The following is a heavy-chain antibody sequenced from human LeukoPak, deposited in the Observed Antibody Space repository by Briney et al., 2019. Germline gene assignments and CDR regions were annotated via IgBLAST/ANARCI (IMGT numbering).Heavy chain of an antibody. CDR1: GFTSGLYA. J-gene: IGHJ4*02. CDR3: AKDQAVY. Sequence: PGGSLRLSCAVSGFTSGLYAMNWVRQSPRKGLEWVSAISGSGGSTYYADSVKGRFTISRDNSKNTLYLQMNSLRAEDTAVYYCAKDQAVYWGQGTLVTVSS. V-gene: IGHV3-23*01. CDR2: ISGSGGST.